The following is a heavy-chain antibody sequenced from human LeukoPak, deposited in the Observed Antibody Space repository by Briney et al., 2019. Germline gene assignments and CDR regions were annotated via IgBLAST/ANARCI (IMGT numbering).Heavy chain of an antibody. J-gene: IGHJ6*02. CDR1: GFAVSNNY. Sequence: GSLRLSCAASGFAVSNNYMGWARQAPGKGLEWVSLIYSGGISYYVDSVKGRFTISRDNSKNTLYLQMNSLRAEDTAVYYCARAPYGDYAGDYYYGMDVWGQGTTVTVSS. CDR2: IYSGGIS. D-gene: IGHD4-17*01. V-gene: IGHV3-53*01. CDR3: ARAPYGDYAGDYYYGMDV.